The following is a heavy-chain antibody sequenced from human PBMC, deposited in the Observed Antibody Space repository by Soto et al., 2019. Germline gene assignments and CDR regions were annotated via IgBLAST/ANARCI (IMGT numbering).Heavy chain of an antibody. CDR3: AKGGRQWLVTSDFNY. V-gene: IGHV3-30*18. Sequence: VQLVESGGGVVQPGRSLRLSCATSGFTFGDNAMHWVRQAPGKGLEWVAVVSHDGRNTHYADSVKGRFTISRDSSKNTVSLEMTSLRAEDTAVYYCAKGGRQWLVTSDFNYWGQGALVTVSS. CDR1: GFTFGDNA. D-gene: IGHD6-19*01. J-gene: IGHJ4*02. CDR2: VSHDGRNT.